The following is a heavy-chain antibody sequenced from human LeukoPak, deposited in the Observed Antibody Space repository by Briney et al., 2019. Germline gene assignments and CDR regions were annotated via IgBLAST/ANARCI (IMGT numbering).Heavy chain of an antibody. D-gene: IGHD3-10*01. V-gene: IGHV4-39*07. J-gene: IGHJ3*02. CDR3: ARDARPTLLWFGELLGDAFDI. CDR2: IYYSGST. CDR1: GGSISSSSYY. Sequence: SETLSLTCTVSGGSISSSSYYWGWIRQPPGKGLEWIGSIYYSGSTYYNPSLKSRVTISVDTSKNQFSLKLSSVTAADTAVYYCARDARPTLLWFGELLGDAFDIWGQGTMVTVSS.